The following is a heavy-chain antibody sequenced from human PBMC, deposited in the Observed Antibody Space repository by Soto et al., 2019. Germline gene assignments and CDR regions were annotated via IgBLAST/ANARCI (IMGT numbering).Heavy chain of an antibody. CDR3: ARDPVAGTYFDY. D-gene: IGHD6-19*01. Sequence: QVQLVQSGAEVKKPGASVKVSCKASGYTFTTYGISWVRQAPGQGLEWMGWINGYNGNTNYAQKLQGRVTMPTDTSTSTAYMELRSLSSDDTAVYYCARDPVAGTYFDYWGQGTLVTVSS. CDR1: GYTFTTYG. CDR2: INGYNGNT. V-gene: IGHV1-18*01. J-gene: IGHJ4*02.